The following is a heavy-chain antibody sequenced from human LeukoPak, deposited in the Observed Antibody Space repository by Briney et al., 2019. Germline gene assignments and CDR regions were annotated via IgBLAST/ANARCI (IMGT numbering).Heavy chain of an antibody. J-gene: IGHJ3*02. Sequence: GGSLRLSCAASGFTFSSYGMHWVRQAPGKGLEWVAVIWYDGSNKYYADSVKGRFTISRDNSKNTLYLQVNSLRAGDTAVYYCARACSGGSCYLAAFDIWGQGTMVTVSS. CDR3: ARACSGGSCYLAAFDI. CDR2: IWYDGSNK. CDR1: GFTFSSYG. D-gene: IGHD2-15*01. V-gene: IGHV3-33*01.